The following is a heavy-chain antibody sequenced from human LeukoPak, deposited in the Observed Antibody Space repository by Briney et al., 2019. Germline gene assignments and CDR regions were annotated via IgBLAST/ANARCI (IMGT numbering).Heavy chain of an antibody. Sequence: GGSQRLSCAASRFTFSTYWMHWVRQAPGKGLVWVSRINLDGSITNYADSVKGRFTISRDNAKSTLYLQMNSLRAEDSAVYYCARGLGGYNGYAFDYWGQGSRVTVSS. CDR1: RFTFSTYW. CDR2: INLDGSIT. V-gene: IGHV3-74*01. CDR3: ARGLGGYNGYAFDY. J-gene: IGHJ4*02. D-gene: IGHD5-12*01.